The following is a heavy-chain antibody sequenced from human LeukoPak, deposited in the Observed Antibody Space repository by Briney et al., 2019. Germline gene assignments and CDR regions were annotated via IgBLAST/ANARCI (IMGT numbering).Heavy chain of an antibody. J-gene: IGHJ4*02. CDR3: ARAPFGYSSSSTFDY. Sequence: GGSLRLSCAASGFTFSNYAMHWVRQAPGKGLEWVAVISYDGSNKYYADSVKGRFTISRDNSKNTLYLQMNSLRTEDTAVYYCARAPFGYSSSSTFDYWGQGTLVTVSS. CDR1: GFTFSNYA. V-gene: IGHV3-30-3*01. D-gene: IGHD6-6*01. CDR2: ISYDGSNK.